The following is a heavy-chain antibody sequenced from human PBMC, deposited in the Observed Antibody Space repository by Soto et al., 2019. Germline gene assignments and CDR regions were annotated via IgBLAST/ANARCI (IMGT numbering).Heavy chain of an antibody. CDR1: GGSISSGGYY. J-gene: IGHJ4*02. CDR3: ARGDWLSRLYWVY. Sequence: SETLSLTCTVSGGSISSGGYYWSWIRQHPGKGLEWIGYIYYSGSTYYNPSLKSRVTISVDTSKNQFSLKLSSVTAADTAVYYCARGDWLSRLYWVYWGQGTLVTVSS. CDR2: IYYSGST. V-gene: IGHV4-31*03. D-gene: IGHD3-9*01.